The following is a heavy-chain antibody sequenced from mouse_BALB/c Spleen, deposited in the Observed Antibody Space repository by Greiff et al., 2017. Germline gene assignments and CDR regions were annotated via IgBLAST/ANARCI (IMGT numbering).Heavy chain of an antibody. V-gene: IGHV5-17*02. D-gene: IGHD1-2*01. CDR2: ISSGSGTN. Sequence: EVQLVESGGGLVQPGGSRKLSCAASGFTFSSFGMHWVRQAPEKGLEWVAYISSGSGTNYYADTVKGRCTISRDNPKNTLFLQMTSLRSEDTAMYYCARSGRRLTWFAYWGQGTLVTVSA. J-gene: IGHJ3*01. CDR1: GFTFSSFG. CDR3: ARSGRRLTWFAY.